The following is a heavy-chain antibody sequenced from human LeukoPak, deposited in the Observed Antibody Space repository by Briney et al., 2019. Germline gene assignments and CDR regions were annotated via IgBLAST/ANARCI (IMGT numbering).Heavy chain of an antibody. CDR1: GGSISSYY. V-gene: IGHV4-59*01. J-gene: IGHJ4*02. CDR3: ARDSSGRYDYFDY. Sequence: PSETLSLTCSVSGGSISSYYWSWIRQPPGKGLEWIGYIYYSGNTDYNPSLKSRVTMSVDTSKNQLSLKLSSVTAADTAVYYCARDSSGRYDYFDYWGQGTLVTVSS. D-gene: IGHD6-19*01. CDR2: IYYSGNT.